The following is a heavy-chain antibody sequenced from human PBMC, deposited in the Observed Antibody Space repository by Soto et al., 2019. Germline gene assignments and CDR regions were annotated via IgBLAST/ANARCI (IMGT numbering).Heavy chain of an antibody. CDR3: ARYYYDGSGYSYNWFDP. V-gene: IGHV4-34*01. D-gene: IGHD3-22*01. Sequence: WTWIRQPPGRGLEWIGEINQSGTTNYNPSLKSRLTISVDTSKKQFSLKLSSVTAADTAVYYCARYYYDGSGYSYNWFDPWGQGTLVTVSS. J-gene: IGHJ5*02. CDR2: INQSGTT.